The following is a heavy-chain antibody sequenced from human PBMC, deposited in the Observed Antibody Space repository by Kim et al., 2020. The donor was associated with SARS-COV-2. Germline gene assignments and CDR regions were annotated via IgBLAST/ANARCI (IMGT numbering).Heavy chain of an antibody. CDR1: GYSFTSYW. CDR2: IYPGDSDT. V-gene: IGHV5-51*01. CDR3: ARQALGYCSGGSCSSRHFDY. D-gene: IGHD2-15*01. J-gene: IGHJ4*02. Sequence: GESLKISCKGSGYSFTSYWIGWVRQMPGKGLEWMGIIYPGDSDTRYSPSFQGQVTISADKSISTAYLQWSSLKASDTAMYYCARQALGYCSGGSCSSRHFDYWGQGTLVTVSS.